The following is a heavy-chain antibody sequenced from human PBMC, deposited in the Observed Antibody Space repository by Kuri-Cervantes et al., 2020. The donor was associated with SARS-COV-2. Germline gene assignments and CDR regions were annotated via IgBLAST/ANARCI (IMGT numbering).Heavy chain of an antibody. V-gene: IGHV4-59*08. CDR2: IYYSGST. J-gene: IGHJ5*02. CDR1: GGSISSYY. Sequence: GSLRLSCTVSGGSISSYYWSWIRQPPGKGLEWIGYIYYSGSTNYNPSLKGRVTISVDTSKNQFSLKLSSVTAADTAVYYCARHISRSQLPRGWFDPWGQGTLVTVSS. CDR3: ARHISRSQLPRGWFDP. D-gene: IGHD2-2*01.